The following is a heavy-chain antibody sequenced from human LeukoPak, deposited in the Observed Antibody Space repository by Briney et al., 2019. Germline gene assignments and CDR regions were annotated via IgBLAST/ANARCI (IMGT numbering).Heavy chain of an antibody. CDR3: AREGSSGYPTSIYYFDY. Sequence: SETLSLTCAVYGGSFSGYYWRWIRQPPGKGLEWIGEINHSGSTNYNPSLKSRVTISVDTSKNQFSLKLSSVTAADTAVYYCAREGSSGYPTSIYYFDYWGQGTLVTVSS. CDR1: GGSFSGYY. J-gene: IGHJ4*02. D-gene: IGHD3-22*01. V-gene: IGHV4-34*01. CDR2: INHSGST.